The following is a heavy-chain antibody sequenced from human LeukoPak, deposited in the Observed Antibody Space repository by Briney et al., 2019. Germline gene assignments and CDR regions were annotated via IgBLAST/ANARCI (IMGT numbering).Heavy chain of an antibody. J-gene: IGHJ4*02. V-gene: IGHV3-21*01. CDR3: ARRAGGYSHPYDY. D-gene: IGHD4-23*01. CDR1: GFTFSSYS. Sequence: GGSLRLSCAASGFTFSSYSMNWVRQAPGKGLEWVSSISRSSSYIYYADSVKGRFTISRDNAKNSLYLQMNSLRAEDTAVYYCARRAGGYSHPYDYWGQGTLVTVSS. CDR2: ISRSSSYI.